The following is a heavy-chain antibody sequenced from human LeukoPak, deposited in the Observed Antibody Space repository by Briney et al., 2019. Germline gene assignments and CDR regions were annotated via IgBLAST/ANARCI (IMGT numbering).Heavy chain of an antibody. J-gene: IGHJ3*02. Sequence: SVKVSCKASGGTFSSYAISWVRQAPGQGLEWMGGIIPIFGTANYAQKLQGRVTITADESTSTAYMELSSLRSEDTAVYYCARMYSSSWLFRDDAFDIWGQGTMVTVSS. CDR2: IIPIFGTA. D-gene: IGHD6-13*01. CDR1: GGTFSSYA. CDR3: ARMYSSSWLFRDDAFDI. V-gene: IGHV1-69*01.